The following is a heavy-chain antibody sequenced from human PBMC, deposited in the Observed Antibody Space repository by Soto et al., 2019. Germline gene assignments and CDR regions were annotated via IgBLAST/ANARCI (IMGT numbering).Heavy chain of an antibody. CDR2: VYYGGST. Sequence: SETLSLTCTVSGGSISSSSYYWGWIRQPPRKGLEWIGNVYYGGSTYYNPSLKSRVTISVETSKSQFSLKLSSVTAADTAVYYCAGGDYYHSSGYYFYYYTMDVWGQGTTVTVSS. D-gene: IGHD3-22*01. CDR1: GGSISSSSYY. CDR3: AGGDYYHSSGYYFYYYTMDV. J-gene: IGHJ6*02. V-gene: IGHV4-39*01.